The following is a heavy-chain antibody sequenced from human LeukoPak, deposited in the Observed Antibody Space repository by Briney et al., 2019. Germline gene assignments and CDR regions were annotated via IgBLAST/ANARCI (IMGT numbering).Heavy chain of an antibody. CDR2: MSPNSGDT. D-gene: IGHD7-27*01. CDR3: VRTPPNWGFDY. CDR1: GYSFTIHD. V-gene: IGHV1-8*01. Sequence: AASVKVSCKASGYSFTIHDINWVRRATGQGLEWMGWMSPNSGDTGYAQKFQGRVTMTSDSSISTAYMELSSLRSEDTAIYYCVRTPPNWGFDYWGQGTLVTVSS. J-gene: IGHJ4*01.